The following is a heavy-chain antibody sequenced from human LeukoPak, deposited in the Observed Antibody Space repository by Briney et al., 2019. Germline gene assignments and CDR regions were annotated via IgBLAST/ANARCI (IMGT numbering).Heavy chain of an antibody. J-gene: IGHJ4*02. Sequence: GGSLRLSCAASGFSFGSYWMNWVRQAPGKGLEWVAIINQDGSEKNYVDSVKGRFTMSRDNAKNSLYLQMNSLRAEDSSVYYRARSDQGPEYWGQGTLVTVSS. CDR3: ARSDQGPEY. V-gene: IGHV3-7*01. CDR1: GFSFGSYW. CDR2: INQDGSEK.